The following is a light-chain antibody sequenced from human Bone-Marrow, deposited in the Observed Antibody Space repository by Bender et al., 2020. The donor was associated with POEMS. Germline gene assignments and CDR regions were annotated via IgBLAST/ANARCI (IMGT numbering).Light chain of an antibody. CDR2: DVS. J-gene: IGLJ3*02. Sequence: QSALTQPASVSGSPGQTIAISCVGGVNDVDGHAYVSWYQQHPGRAPKLLIYDVSNRPSGVSNRFSGSKSGDTASLTISGLQAEDEAHYYCYSCTNNSTLWVFGGGTKLTVL. CDR3: YSCTNNSTLWV. V-gene: IGLV2-14*03. CDR1: VNDVDGHAY.